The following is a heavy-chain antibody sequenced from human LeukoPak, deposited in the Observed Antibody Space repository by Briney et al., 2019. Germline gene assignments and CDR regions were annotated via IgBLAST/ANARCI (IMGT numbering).Heavy chain of an antibody. V-gene: IGHV3-7*01. CDR1: GFTFSSYW. CDR2: IKTDGSQI. J-gene: IGHJ4*02. D-gene: IGHD5-18*01. Sequence: PGGSLRLSCVASGFTFSSYWMTWVRQAPGKGLEWVANIKTDGSQIYYVDSVKGRFTISRDNAKNSLYLQMNSLRAEDTAVYYCARDQLGYSYGYDYWGQGTLVTVSS. CDR3: ARDQLGYSYGYDY.